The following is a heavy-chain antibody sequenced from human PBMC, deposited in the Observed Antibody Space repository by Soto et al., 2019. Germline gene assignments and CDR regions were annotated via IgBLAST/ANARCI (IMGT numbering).Heavy chain of an antibody. CDR2: IYYSGST. D-gene: IGHD3-10*01. CDR3: ARDGAKYYYGSANNWFDP. J-gene: IGHJ5*02. V-gene: IGHV4-59*01. CDR1: GGSISSYY. Sequence: SETLSLTCTVSGGSISSYYWSWIRQPPGKGLEWIGYIYYSGSTNYNPSLKSRVTISVDTSKNHFSLKLSSVTAADTAVYYCARDGAKYYYGSANNWFDPWGQGTLVTAPQ.